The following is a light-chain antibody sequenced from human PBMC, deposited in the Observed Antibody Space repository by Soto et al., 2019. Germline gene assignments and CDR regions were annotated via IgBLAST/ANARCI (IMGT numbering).Light chain of an antibody. CDR3: QLYGTSPMFT. CDR1: QSVSSNS. V-gene: IGKV3-20*01. J-gene: IGKJ2*01. Sequence: EIVLTQSPGTLSLSPGERATLSCRASQSVSSNSLAWYLQKPGQAPRLLIYSASSSATGIPDRFSGSGSGTDFTLTISRLEPEDFSVYYCQLYGTSPMFTFGRGTRLEIK. CDR2: SAS.